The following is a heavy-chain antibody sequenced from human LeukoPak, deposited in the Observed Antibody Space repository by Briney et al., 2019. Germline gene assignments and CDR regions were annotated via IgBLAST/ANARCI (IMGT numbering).Heavy chain of an antibody. V-gene: IGHV4-31*03. Sequence: PSETLSLTCTVSGGSISSGGYYWSWIRQHPGKGLEWIGYIYYGGSTYYNPSLKSRVTISVDTSKNQFSLKLSSVTAADTAVYYCARGNQRVAGTGFRNAFGIWGQGTMVTVSS. J-gene: IGHJ3*02. D-gene: IGHD6-19*01. CDR1: GGSISSGGYY. CDR2: IYYGGST. CDR3: ARGNQRVAGTGFRNAFGI.